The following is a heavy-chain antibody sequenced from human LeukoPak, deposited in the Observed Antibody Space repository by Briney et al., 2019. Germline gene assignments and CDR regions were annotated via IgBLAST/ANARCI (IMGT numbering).Heavy chain of an antibody. J-gene: IGHJ4*02. CDR1: GFTFRSFS. Sequence: GGSLRLSCAASGFTFRSFSVSWVRQAPEKGLEWVSSITGSGAHTYYADSVKGRFTVSRDNSKNTLYLQMNSLRAEDTAVYYCAKRVTTLEYWGQGTLVTVSS. CDR2: ITGSGAHT. D-gene: IGHD4-17*01. V-gene: IGHV3-23*01. CDR3: AKRVTTLEY.